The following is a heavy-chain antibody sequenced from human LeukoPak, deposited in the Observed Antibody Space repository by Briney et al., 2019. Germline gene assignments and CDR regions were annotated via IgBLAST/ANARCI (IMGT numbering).Heavy chain of an antibody. CDR3: ARHIGVGAHFDY. J-gene: IGHJ4*02. CDR1: GFTFSSYS. D-gene: IGHD1-26*01. CDR2: ISSSSSYI. Sequence: MPGGSLRLSCAASGFTFSSYSMTWVRQAPGKGLEWVSSISSSSSYIYYADSVKGRFTISRDNAKNSLHLQMNSLRAEDTAVYYCARHIGVGAHFDYWGQGTLVTVSS. V-gene: IGHV3-21*01.